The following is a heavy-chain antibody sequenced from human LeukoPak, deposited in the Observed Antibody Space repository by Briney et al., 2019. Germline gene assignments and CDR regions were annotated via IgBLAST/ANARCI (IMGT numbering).Heavy chain of an antibody. Sequence: PSETLSLTCAVSGGSISSSNWRSWVRQPPGKGLEWIGEIYHSGSTNYNPSLKSRVTISVDKSKNQFSLKLSSVTAADTAVYYCAGNKVVTPSTSTAFDIWGQGTMVTVSS. CDR3: AGNKVVTPSTSTAFDI. D-gene: IGHD4-23*01. V-gene: IGHV4-4*02. CDR1: GGSISSSNW. J-gene: IGHJ3*02. CDR2: IYHSGST.